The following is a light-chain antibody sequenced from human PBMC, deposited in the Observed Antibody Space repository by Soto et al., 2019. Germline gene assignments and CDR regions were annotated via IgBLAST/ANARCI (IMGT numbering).Light chain of an antibody. J-gene: IGLJ2*01. CDR2: DVT. CDR1: SSDVGGFNY. CDR3: YSYAGSYTVV. V-gene: IGLV2-11*01. Sequence: QSVLTQPRSVSGSPGQSVTISCTGTSSDVGGFNYVSWYQQHPGKAPKLMIYDVTKRPSGVPDRFSGSKSGYTASLTISGLQAADEADYYCYSYAGSYTVVFGGGTKLTVL.